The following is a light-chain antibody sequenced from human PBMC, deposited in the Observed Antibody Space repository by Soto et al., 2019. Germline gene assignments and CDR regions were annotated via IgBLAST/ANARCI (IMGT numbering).Light chain of an antibody. Sequence: QSVLTQPASVSGSLGQSITISCTGTSSDVGGYNYVSWYQQHPGKDPKVVIFEVTKRPSGVSSRFSGSKSGNTASLTVSGLQAEDEGDYYCSSYTSSSTVLFGGGTQLTVL. CDR3: SSYTSSSTVL. CDR1: SSDVGGYNY. CDR2: EVT. J-gene: IGLJ2*01. V-gene: IGLV2-14*01.